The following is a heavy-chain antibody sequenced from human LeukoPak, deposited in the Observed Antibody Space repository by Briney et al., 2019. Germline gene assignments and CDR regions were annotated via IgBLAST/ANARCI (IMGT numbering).Heavy chain of an antibody. CDR1: GDSVSSNSAA. Sequence: SQTLSLTCAISGDSVSSNSAAWNWIRQSPSRGLEWLGRTYYRSKWYNDYAVSVKSRITINPDTSKNQFSLQLNSVTPEGTAVYYCGRASSYYYDSIRLDYWGQGTLVTVSS. CDR2: TYYRSKWYN. CDR3: GRASSYYYDSIRLDY. J-gene: IGHJ4*02. D-gene: IGHD3-22*01. V-gene: IGHV6-1*01.